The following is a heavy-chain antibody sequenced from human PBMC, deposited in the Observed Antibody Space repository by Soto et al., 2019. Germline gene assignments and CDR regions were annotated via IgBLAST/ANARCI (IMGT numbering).Heavy chain of an antibody. Sequence: VGSLRLSCAASGFTFSDYYMSWIRQAPGKGLEWVSYISSSGSTIYYADSVKGRFTVSRDNAKNSPYLQMNSLRAEDTAVYYCARESVVGDTTGYYFDYWGQGTLLTVSS. CDR2: ISSSGSTI. CDR1: GFTFSDYY. J-gene: IGHJ4*02. D-gene: IGHD1-26*01. CDR3: ARESVVGDTTGYYFDY. V-gene: IGHV3-11*01.